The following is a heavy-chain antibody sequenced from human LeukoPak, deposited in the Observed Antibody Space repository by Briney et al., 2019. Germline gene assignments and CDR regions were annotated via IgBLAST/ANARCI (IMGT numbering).Heavy chain of an antibody. CDR2: IRYDGSNK. CDR1: GFTFSRSA. V-gene: IGHV3-30*02. CDR3: AKEPRGTNYYGSGSYIGY. Sequence: GGSLRLSCAASGFTFSRSAMHWVRQAPGKGLEWVAFIRYDGSNKYYADSVKGRFTISRDNSKNTLYLQMNSLRAEDTAVYYCAKEPRGTNYYGSGSYIGYWGQGTLVTVSS. J-gene: IGHJ4*02. D-gene: IGHD3-10*01.